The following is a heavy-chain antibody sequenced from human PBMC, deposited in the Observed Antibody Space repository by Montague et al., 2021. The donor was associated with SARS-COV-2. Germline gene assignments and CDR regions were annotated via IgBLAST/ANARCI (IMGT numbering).Heavy chain of an antibody. V-gene: IGHV4-59*01. CDR2: IFLSGAT. J-gene: IGHJ6*02. D-gene: IGHD3-10*01. CDR1: GDSISDYY. CDR3: ARTARGSRYFYGVDV. Sequence: SETLSLTCTVSGDSISDYYWSWIRQPPGMGLEWIGYIFLSGATNYNPPLKSRVIISLDTSKSQFSLRLSSVTAADTAISYCARTARGSRYFYGVDVWGQGTTVTVSS.